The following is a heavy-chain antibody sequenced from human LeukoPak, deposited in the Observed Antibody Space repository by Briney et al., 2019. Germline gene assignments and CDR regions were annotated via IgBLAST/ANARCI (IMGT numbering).Heavy chain of an antibody. CDR3: ASRWGGLGWNL. D-gene: IGHD3-16*01. J-gene: IGHJ4*02. CDR1: GGTFSSYA. CDR2: IIPIFGTA. Sequence: GASVTVSCKASGGTFSSYAISWVRQAPGQGLEWMGGIIPIFGTANYAQKFQGRVTITTDESTSTAYMELSSLRSEDTAVYYCASRWGGLGWNLWGQGTLVTVSS. V-gene: IGHV1-69*05.